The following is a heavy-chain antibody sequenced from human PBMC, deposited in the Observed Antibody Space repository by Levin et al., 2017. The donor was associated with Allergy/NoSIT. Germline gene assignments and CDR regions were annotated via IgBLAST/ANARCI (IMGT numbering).Heavy chain of an antibody. V-gene: IGHV3-30-3*01. D-gene: IGHD6-19*01. Sequence: GESLKISCAASGFTFSSYAMHWVRQAPGKGLEWVAVISYDGSNKYYADSVKGRFTISRDNSKNTLYLQMNSLRAEDTAVYYCARGATLGSSGWYYFDYWGQGTLVTVSS. J-gene: IGHJ4*02. CDR1: GFTFSSYA. CDR3: ARGATLGSSGWYYFDY. CDR2: ISYDGSNK.